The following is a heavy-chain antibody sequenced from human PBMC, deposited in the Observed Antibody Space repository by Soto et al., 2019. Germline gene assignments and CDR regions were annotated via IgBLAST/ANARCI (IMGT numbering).Heavy chain of an antibody. CDR1: GFTFSDYY. V-gene: IGHV3-11*01. CDR2: ISSSGSTI. Sequence: GGSLRLSCAASGFTFSDYYMSWIRQAPGKGLEWVSYISSSGSTIYYADSVKGRFTISRDNAKNSLYLQMNSLRAEDTAVYYCARLLLEYYYYGMDVWGQGTTVTVSS. D-gene: IGHD1-1*01. J-gene: IGHJ6*02. CDR3: ARLLLEYYYYGMDV.